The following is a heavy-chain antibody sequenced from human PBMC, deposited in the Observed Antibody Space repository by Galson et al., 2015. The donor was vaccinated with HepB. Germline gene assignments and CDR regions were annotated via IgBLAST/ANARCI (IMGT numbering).Heavy chain of an antibody. V-gene: IGHV3-30*04. D-gene: IGHD1-26*01. CDR2: ISFDGNNK. Sequence: SLRLSCAASAFTFNAYAMHWVRQTPGKGLEWVAAISFDGNNKFYADSVKGRFTSSRDSFKNTLYLQMNSLGVEDTAVYYCARVPGMVGASTPIDYWGQGTLVTVSS. J-gene: IGHJ4*02. CDR3: ARVPGMVGASTPIDY. CDR1: AFTFNAYA.